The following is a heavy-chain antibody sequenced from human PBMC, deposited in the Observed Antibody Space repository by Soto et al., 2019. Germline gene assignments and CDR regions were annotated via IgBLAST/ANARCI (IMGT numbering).Heavy chain of an antibody. CDR3: ARDGLTGTTWEVNWFDP. D-gene: IGHD1-7*01. J-gene: IGHJ5*02. CDR1: GDSVSSNSAA. Sequence: SQTLSLTCAISGDSVSSNSAAWNWIRQSPSRGLEWLGRTYYRSKWYNDYAVSVKSRITINPDTSKNQFSLQLNSVTPEDTAVYYCARDGLTGTTWEVNWFDPWGQGTLVTVPQ. V-gene: IGHV6-1*01. CDR2: TYYRSKWYN.